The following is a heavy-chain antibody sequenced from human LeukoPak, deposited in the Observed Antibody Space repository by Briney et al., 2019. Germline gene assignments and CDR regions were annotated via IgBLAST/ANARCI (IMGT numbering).Heavy chain of an antibody. CDR3: ANTFNFDY. CDR2: INPSGSNT. Sequence: GGSLRLSCAASGFTFNNYAVTWVRQAPGRGLEWVSTINPSGSNTYYADSVKGRFTISRDNSKNTLYLQMNSLRAEDTAVYYCANTFNFDYWGQGTLVTVSS. CDR1: GFTFNNYA. V-gene: IGHV3-23*01. J-gene: IGHJ4*02.